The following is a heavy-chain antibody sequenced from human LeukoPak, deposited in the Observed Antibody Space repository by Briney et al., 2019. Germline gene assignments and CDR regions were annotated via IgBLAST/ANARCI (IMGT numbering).Heavy chain of an antibody. V-gene: IGHV3-NL1*01. CDR1: GFTFNTYS. J-gene: IGHJ4*02. Sequence: GGSLRLSCEASGFTFNTYSMNWARQAPGKGLEWVSVIYSGGSTYYADSVKGRCTISRDNSKNTVYLQMNSLRAEDTAVYYCAKDMDHDYDDYGFDYWGQGTPVTVSS. D-gene: IGHD4-17*01. CDR3: AKDMDHDYDDYGFDY. CDR2: IYSGGST.